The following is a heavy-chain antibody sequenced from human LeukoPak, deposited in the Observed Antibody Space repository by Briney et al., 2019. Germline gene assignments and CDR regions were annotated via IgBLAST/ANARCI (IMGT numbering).Heavy chain of an antibody. Sequence: SETLSLTCTVSGGSISSYYWSWIRQPAGKGLEWIGRIYTSGSTNYNPSLKSRVTMSVDTSKNQFSLKPSSVTAADTAVYYCARELYSSSWPAYNWFDPWGQGTLVTVSS. CDR3: ARELYSSSWPAYNWFDP. J-gene: IGHJ5*02. V-gene: IGHV4-4*07. CDR2: IYTSGST. CDR1: GGSISSYY. D-gene: IGHD6-13*01.